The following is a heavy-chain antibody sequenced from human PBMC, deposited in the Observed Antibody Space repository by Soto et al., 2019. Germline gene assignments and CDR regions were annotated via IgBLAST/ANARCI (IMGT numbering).Heavy chain of an antibody. CDR3: ARSQGSSTSLEIYYYYYYGMDV. V-gene: IGHV1-69*01. CDR1: GGTFSSYA. D-gene: IGHD2-2*01. J-gene: IGHJ6*02. CDR2: VIPISDTT. Sequence: QVQLVQSGAEVKKPGSSVKVSCKASGGTFSSYAISWVRQAPGQGLEWMGGVIPISDTTNYAQKLQGRVTITADESTSTAYMELSSLRSEDTAVDYCARSQGSSTSLEIYYYYYYGMDVWGQGTTVTVSS.